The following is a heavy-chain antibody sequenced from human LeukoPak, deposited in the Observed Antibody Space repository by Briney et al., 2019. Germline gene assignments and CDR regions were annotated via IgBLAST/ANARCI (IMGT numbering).Heavy chain of an antibody. J-gene: IGHJ3*02. CDR3: AVYRAYSSSLYAYDAFDI. CDR2: IYYSGST. Sequence: PSETLSLTCTVSGGSISSGGYYWSWIRQHPGKGLEWIGYIYYSGSTYYNPSLKSRVTISVDTSKNQFSLKLSSVTAADTAVYYCAVYRAYSSSLYAYDAFDIWGQGTMVTVSS. V-gene: IGHV4-31*03. D-gene: IGHD6-13*01. CDR1: GGSISSGGYY.